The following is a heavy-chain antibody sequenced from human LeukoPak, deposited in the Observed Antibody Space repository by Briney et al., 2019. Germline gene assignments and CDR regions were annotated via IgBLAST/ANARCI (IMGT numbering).Heavy chain of an antibody. CDR3: ARLVFGSGYHGGFDY. CDR1: GGSISSGDYY. CDR2: IYYSGST. J-gene: IGHJ4*02. D-gene: IGHD3-22*01. V-gene: IGHV4-30-4*01. Sequence: SETLSLTCTVSGGSISSGDYYWSWIRQPPGKGLEWIGYIYYSGSTYYNPSLKSRVTISVDTSKNQFSLKLSSVTAADTAVYYCARLVFGSGYHGGFDYWGQGTLVTVSS.